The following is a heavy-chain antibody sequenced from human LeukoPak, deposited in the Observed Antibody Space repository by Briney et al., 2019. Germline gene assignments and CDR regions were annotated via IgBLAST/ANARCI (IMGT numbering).Heavy chain of an antibody. CDR3: ARGGPDYYDSSGYFGY. D-gene: IGHD3-22*01. CDR2: ISSSGSTI. V-gene: IGHV3-48*03. Sequence: GGSLRLSCAASGFTFSSYAMSWVRQAPGKGLEWVSYISSSGSTIYYADSVKGRFTIFRDNAKNSLYLEMNSLRAEDTAVYYCARGGPDYYDSSGYFGYWGQGTLVTVSS. CDR1: GFTFSSYA. J-gene: IGHJ4*02.